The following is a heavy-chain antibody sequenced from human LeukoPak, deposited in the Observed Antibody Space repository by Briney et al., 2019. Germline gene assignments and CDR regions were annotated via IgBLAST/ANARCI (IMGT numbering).Heavy chain of an antibody. CDR3: ARAGHCSGGSCYSSYYYYGMDV. CDR2: ICAYNGNT. Sequence: GASVTVSCTASGYTFTSYGISWVRQAPGQGLEWMGWICAYNGNTNYAQKLQGRVTMTTDTSTSTAYMELRSLRSDDTAVYYCARAGHCSGGSCYSSYYYYGMDVWGQGTTVTVSS. J-gene: IGHJ6*02. CDR1: GYTFTSYG. V-gene: IGHV1-18*01. D-gene: IGHD2-15*01.